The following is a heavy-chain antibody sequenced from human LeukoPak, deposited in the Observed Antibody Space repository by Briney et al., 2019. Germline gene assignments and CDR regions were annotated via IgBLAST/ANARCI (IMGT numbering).Heavy chain of an antibody. D-gene: IGHD1-14*01. J-gene: IGHJ4*02. CDR2: ISHSSGFT. CDR3: ARQNNRGFDY. V-gene: IGHV3-11*06. Sequence: MPGGSLRLSCAASGSTFSDYYMSWIRQAPGQGLEWVAYISHSSGFTNYADSVKGRFAISRDNAKNTLYLQMNSLRAEDTAVYYCARQNNRGFDYWGQGTLVTVSS. CDR1: GSTFSDYY.